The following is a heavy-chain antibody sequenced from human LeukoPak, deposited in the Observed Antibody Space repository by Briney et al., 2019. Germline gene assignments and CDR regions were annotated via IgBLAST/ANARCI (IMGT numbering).Heavy chain of an antibody. Sequence: SETLSLTCSVSGGSISSGGYCWSWIRQQPGVGLEWIGYIYYSGSTYSNPSLKSRVTMSVDTSKNQFSLKLSSVTAADTAVYYCARGRDRGSAGVNWFDPWGQGTLVTVSS. CDR2: IYYSGST. CDR1: GGSISSGGYC. V-gene: IGHV4-31*03. D-gene: IGHD5-24*01. CDR3: ARGRDRGSAGVNWFDP. J-gene: IGHJ5*02.